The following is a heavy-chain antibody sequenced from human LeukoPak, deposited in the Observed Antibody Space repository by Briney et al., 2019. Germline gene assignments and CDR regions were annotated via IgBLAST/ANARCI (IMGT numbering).Heavy chain of an antibody. D-gene: IGHD1-26*01. J-gene: IGHJ4*02. V-gene: IGHV1-69*13. CDR2: IIPIFSTS. CDR3: ARRRDSGSLQHFDY. CDR1: GGTFSNYG. Sequence: GASVKVSCKASGGTFSNYGISWVRQAPGHGLEWMGGIIPIFSTSNYAQKFQGRVTITADESTSTVYMELSSLRSEDTAVYYCARRRDSGSLQHFDYWGQGTLVTVSS.